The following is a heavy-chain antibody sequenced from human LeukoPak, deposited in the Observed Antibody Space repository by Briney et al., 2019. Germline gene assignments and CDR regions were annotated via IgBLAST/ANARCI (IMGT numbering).Heavy chain of an antibody. J-gene: IGHJ4*02. V-gene: IGHV4-61*02. D-gene: IGHD3-22*01. CDR3: AREDYYDSSGNFDY. CDR1: GGSISSGSYY. Sequence: SETLSLTCTVSGGSISSGSYYWSWIRQPAGKGLERIGRIYTSGSTNYNPSLKSRVTISVDTSKNQFSLKLSSVTAADTAVYYCAREDYYDSSGNFDYWGQGTLVTVSS. CDR2: IYTSGST.